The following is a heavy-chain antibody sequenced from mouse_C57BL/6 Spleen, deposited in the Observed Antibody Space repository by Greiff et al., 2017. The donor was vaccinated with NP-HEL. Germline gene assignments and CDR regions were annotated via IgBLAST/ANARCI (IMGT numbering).Heavy chain of an antibody. CDR3: ARERGLDYYGSDWYFDV. Sequence: QVQLQQPGTELVKPGASVKLSCKASGYTFTSYWMHWVKQRPGQGLEWIGNINPSNGGTNYNEKFKSKSTLPVDTSSSTAYMQLSSLTSEDSAVYYWARERGLDYYGSDWYFDVWGTGTTVTVSS. D-gene: IGHD1-1*01. V-gene: IGHV1-53*01. CDR2: INPSNGGT. J-gene: IGHJ1*03. CDR1: GYTFTSYW.